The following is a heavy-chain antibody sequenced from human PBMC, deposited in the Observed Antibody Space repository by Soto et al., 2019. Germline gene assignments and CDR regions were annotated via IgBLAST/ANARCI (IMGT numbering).Heavy chain of an antibody. D-gene: IGHD3-10*01. CDR3: ARDPYYGSGSYSWFDP. Sequence: SETLSLTCAVSGGSISSGGYSWSWIRQPPGKGLEWIGYMYHSGSTYYNPSLKSRVTISIDRSKNQFSLKLSSVTAADTAVYYCARDPYYGSGSYSWFDPWGQGTLVTVSS. J-gene: IGHJ5*02. CDR2: MYHSGST. V-gene: IGHV4-30-2*01. CDR1: GGSISSGGYS.